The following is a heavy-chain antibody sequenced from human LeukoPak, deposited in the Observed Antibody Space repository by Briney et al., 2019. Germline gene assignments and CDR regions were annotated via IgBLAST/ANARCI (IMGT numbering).Heavy chain of an antibody. J-gene: IGHJ4*02. CDR3: ARDYYVSRGLDYFDY. CDR2: IWYDGSNK. V-gene: IGHV3-33*01. D-gene: IGHD3-22*01. CDR1: GFTFSSYG. Sequence: GGSLRLSCAASGFTFSSYGMHWVRQAPGKGLEWVAVIWYDGSNKYYADSVKGRFTISRDNSKNTLYLQMNSLRAEDTAVYYCARDYYVSRGLDYFDYWGQGTLCTVSS.